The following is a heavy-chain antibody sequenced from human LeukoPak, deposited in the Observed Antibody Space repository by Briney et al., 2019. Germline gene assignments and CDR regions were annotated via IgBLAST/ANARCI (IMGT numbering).Heavy chain of an antibody. CDR1: GSLSDYY. J-gene: IGHJ3*01. V-gene: IGHV4-34*01. Sequence: PSETLSLTCAVYGSLSDYYWSWIRQPPGKGLEWIGEINQSGRTYHNPSLRRRVTMSVDRSKNQFSLKVTSVTAADAGVYYCASVHQIRRNVDVFDVWGQGTVVTVSS. D-gene: IGHD1-14*01. CDR2: INQSGRT. CDR3: ASVHQIRRNVDVFDV.